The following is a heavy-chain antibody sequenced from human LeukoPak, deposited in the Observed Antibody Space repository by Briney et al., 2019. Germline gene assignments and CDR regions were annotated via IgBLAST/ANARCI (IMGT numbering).Heavy chain of an antibody. Sequence: GESLQISCEGSGSNFNTFWIGWVRQKPGEGLEWVGIIYPGDSDTKYSPAVQGQVTISADKPITTAYLQWSSLKASDTAMYYCVRRRGSSWKGGFDYWGQGTLVTVSS. J-gene: IGHJ4*02. CDR2: IYPGDSDT. V-gene: IGHV5-51*01. CDR3: VRRRGSSWKGGFDY. CDR1: GSNFNTFW. D-gene: IGHD6-13*01.